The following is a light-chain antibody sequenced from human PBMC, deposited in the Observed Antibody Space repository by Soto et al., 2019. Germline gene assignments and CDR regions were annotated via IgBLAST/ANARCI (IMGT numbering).Light chain of an antibody. CDR2: TND. CDR1: SSNMGSNT. CDR3: AVWDDRLNGHV. Sequence: QSALTQQPSASGTPGQRVTISCYGSSSNMGSNTVHWFQQFPGTAPRLLISTNDQRPSGVPDRFIGSNSGTSASLAISGLQFEDEADYYCAVWDDRLNGHVFGTGTKVTVL. V-gene: IGLV1-44*01. J-gene: IGLJ1*01.